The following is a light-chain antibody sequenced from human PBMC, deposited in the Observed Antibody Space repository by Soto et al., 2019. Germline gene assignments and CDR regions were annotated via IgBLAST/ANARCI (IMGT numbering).Light chain of an antibody. J-gene: IGKJ1*01. CDR2: DAS. Sequence: EIVMTQSQATLSVSPREGATLSCRASQRVSTSLAWYQQKPGQDPRLLIYDASTRATGIPARFSGSGSGTEFTLTISSLQSEDFAVYHCQQYNNWHTWTFGQGTQVEVK. CDR1: QRVSTS. V-gene: IGKV3-15*01. CDR3: QQYNNWHTWT.